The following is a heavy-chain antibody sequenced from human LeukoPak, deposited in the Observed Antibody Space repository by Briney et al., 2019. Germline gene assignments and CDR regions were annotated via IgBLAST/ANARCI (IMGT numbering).Heavy chain of an antibody. CDR3: VGGWSTGFDY. V-gene: IGHV1-2*02. CDR2: INPNSGGT. J-gene: IGHJ4*01. D-gene: IGHD6-19*01. Sequence: GASVKVSCKASGYTFTGYYMHWVRQAPGKGLEWMGWINPNSGGTNYAQKFQGRVTMTRDTSISTAYMEMTRLTSDDTAVYYCVGGWSTGFDYWGHGTLVTVS. CDR1: GYTFTGYY.